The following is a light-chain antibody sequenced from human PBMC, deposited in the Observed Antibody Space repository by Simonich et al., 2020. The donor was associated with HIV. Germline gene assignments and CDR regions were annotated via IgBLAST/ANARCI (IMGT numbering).Light chain of an antibody. CDR1: SGHSSYA. Sequence: QLVLTQSPSASASLGASAKLTCTLSSGHSSYAIAWNQQQPEKGPRYLMKLNSDGSHSKGDGIPDRFSVSSSGAERYLTISSLQSEDEADYYCQTWGTGIEVFGGGTKLTVL. CDR2: LNSDGSH. V-gene: IGLV4-69*01. CDR3: QTWGTGIEV. J-gene: IGLJ3*02.